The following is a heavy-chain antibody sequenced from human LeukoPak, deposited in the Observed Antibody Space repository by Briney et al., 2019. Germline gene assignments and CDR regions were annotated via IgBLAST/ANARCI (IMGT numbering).Heavy chain of an antibody. CDR3: SRERAAAGGGDY. V-gene: IGHV1-69*13. J-gene: IGHJ4*02. CDR1: GGTFNIHA. Sequence: SVKVSCKTSGGTFNIHAINWVRQAPGQGLEWMGVIIPIFGTANYAQKFVGRVTITADESTSTAYMEMNSLTSEDTAVYYCSRERAAAGGGDYWGQGTLVTVSS. D-gene: IGHD6-13*01. CDR2: IIPIFGTA.